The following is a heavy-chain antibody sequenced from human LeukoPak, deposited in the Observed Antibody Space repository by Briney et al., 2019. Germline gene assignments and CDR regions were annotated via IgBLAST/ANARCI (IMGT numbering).Heavy chain of an antibody. V-gene: IGHV4-39*01. CDR2: ISYSGST. CDR3: ARQPQDVVIAPTLPFDY. D-gene: IGHD2/OR15-2a*01. Sequence: PSETLSLICTVSGGSINSASHYWVWIRQSPGKGLEWIGTISYSGSTYYNPSLMSRVTISVDTSKNQFSLKLRSVTAADMALYYCARQPQDVVIAPTLPFDYWGQGTLVTVSS. J-gene: IGHJ4*02. CDR1: GGSINSASHY.